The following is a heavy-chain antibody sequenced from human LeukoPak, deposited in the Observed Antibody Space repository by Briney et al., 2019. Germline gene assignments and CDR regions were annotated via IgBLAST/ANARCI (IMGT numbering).Heavy chain of an antibody. V-gene: IGHV3-48*03. CDR3: ARDQRFYSGSYYSYYYYGTDV. CDR2: ISSSGSTI. D-gene: IGHD1-26*01. Sequence: GGSLRLSCAASGFTFSSYEMNWVRQAPGKGLEWVSYISSSGSTIYYADSVKGRFTISRDNAKNSLYLQMNSLRAEDTAVYYCARDQRFYSGSYYSYYYYGTDVWGQGTTVTVSS. J-gene: IGHJ6*02. CDR1: GFTFSSYE.